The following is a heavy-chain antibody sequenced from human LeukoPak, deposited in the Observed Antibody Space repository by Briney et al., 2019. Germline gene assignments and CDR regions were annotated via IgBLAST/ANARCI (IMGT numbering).Heavy chain of an antibody. V-gene: IGHV1-69*13. CDR1: GYSFSRYD. Sequence: SVKVSCKASGYSFSRYDISWVRQAPGQALEWMGGIIPIFGTANYAQKFQGRVTITADESTSTAYMELSSLRSEDTAVYYCARGRGRYYYDSSGYYYYWGQGTLVTVSS. CDR2: IIPIFGTA. D-gene: IGHD3-22*01. J-gene: IGHJ4*02. CDR3: ARGRGRYYYDSSGYYYY.